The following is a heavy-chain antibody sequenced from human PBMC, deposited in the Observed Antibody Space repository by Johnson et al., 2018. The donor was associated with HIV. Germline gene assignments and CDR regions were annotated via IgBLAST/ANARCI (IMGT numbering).Heavy chain of an antibody. CDR2: ISYDGSEK. CDR1: GFTFSSYA. V-gene: IGHV3-30*18. Sequence: QEQLVESGGGLVQPGRSLRLSCAASGFTFSSYAMHWVRQAPGKGLEWVAVISYDGSEKYYVDSVKVRFTISRDNAENSLYLQMNSLRAEDTAVYYCAKYTFDIWGQGTMVTVSS. J-gene: IGHJ3*02. CDR3: AKYTFDI.